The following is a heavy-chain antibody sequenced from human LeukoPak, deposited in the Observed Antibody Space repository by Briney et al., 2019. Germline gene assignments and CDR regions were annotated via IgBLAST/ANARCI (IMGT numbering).Heavy chain of an antibody. CDR2: IYYSGST. Sequence: PSETLSLTCTVSGGSISSSSYYWGWIRQPPGKGLEWIGSIYYSGSTYYNPSLKSRVTISVDTSKNQFSLKLSSVTAADTAVYYCARRIVGATKSRFQGPRVDAFDIWGQGTMVTVSS. CDR3: ARRIVGATKSRFQGPRVDAFDI. V-gene: IGHV4-39*01. CDR1: GGSISSSSYY. J-gene: IGHJ3*02. D-gene: IGHD1-26*01.